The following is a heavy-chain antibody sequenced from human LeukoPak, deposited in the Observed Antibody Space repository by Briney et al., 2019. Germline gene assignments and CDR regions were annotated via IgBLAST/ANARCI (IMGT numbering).Heavy chain of an antibody. D-gene: IGHD6-6*01. Sequence: SETLSLTCTVSGGSISSRNYYWAWIRQPPGKGLEWIGSIYYSGRTYYNPSLKSRVTISVDTSKNQFFLKLSSVTAADTAVHYCATVEYSSSYEYFHHWGQGTLVIVSS. CDR3: ATVEYSSSYEYFHH. CDR1: GGSISSRNYY. CDR2: IYYSGRT. V-gene: IGHV4-39*01. J-gene: IGHJ1*01.